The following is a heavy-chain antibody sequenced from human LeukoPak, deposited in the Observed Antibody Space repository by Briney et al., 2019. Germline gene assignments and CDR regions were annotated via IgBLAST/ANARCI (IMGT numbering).Heavy chain of an antibody. CDR3: ARGAPYSGANYYFDY. J-gene: IGHJ4*02. CDR2: IHTSGST. Sequence: SETLSLTCTVSGGSSSTYYWTWIRQAAGKGLEWIGRIHTSGSTKYNPSLNSRVTMSLDTSNNQFSLKLSSVTAADTAVYYCARGAPYSGANYYFDYWGQGTQVTVSS. D-gene: IGHD1-26*01. V-gene: IGHV4-4*07. CDR1: GGSSSTYY.